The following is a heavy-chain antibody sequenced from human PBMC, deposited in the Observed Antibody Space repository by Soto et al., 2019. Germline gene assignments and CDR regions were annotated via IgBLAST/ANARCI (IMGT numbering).Heavy chain of an antibody. Sequence: PGGSLRLSCSASGFIFSSCAMNWVRQAPGKGLEWVSAISGSGGSIYYADSVKGRFTISRDNSKTTLYLEMDSLRAEDTAVYYCAKGGGDSLRYGMDVWGQGTTVTLSS. J-gene: IGHJ6*02. CDR1: GFIFSSCA. V-gene: IGHV3-23*01. D-gene: IGHD2-21*02. CDR3: AKGGGDSLRYGMDV. CDR2: ISGSGGSI.